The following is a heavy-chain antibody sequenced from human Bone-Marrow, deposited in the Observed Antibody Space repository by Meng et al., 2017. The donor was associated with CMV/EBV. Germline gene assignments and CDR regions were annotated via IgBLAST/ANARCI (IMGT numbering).Heavy chain of an antibody. J-gene: IGHJ5*02. CDR3: ARYYYGSGTAYWFDP. CDR2: FYPGDSNI. CDR1: GYSFSSYW. Sequence: GESLKISCEGSGYSFSSYWIGWVRQMLGKGLEWMGSFYPGDSNIRYGPSFQGQVTISADKSINTAYLQWSSLKASDTAIYYCARYYYGSGTAYWFDPWGQGPRVTGSS. D-gene: IGHD3-10*01. V-gene: IGHV5-51*01.